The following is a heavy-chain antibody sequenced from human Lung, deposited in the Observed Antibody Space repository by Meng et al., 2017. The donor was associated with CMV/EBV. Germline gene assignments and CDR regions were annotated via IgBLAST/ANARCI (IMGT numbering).Heavy chain of an antibody. CDR1: GFTFSSYS. Sequence: GESXKISCAASGFTFSSYSMNRVRQAPGKGLEWVAFIHFDGSNEHYADSVTGRFTISRDNPKNMLYLEMNSLRVEDTAVYYCARGTAPNDYWGQGTLVTVSS. CDR3: ARGTAPNDY. J-gene: IGHJ4*02. CDR2: IHFDGSNE. D-gene: IGHD2-8*02. V-gene: IGHV3-30*02.